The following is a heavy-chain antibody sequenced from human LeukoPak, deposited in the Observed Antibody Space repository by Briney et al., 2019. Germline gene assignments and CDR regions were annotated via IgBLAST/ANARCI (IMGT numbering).Heavy chain of an antibody. CDR1: GYTFTSYY. D-gene: IGHD6-19*01. V-gene: IGHV1-46*03. CDR3: AREDSSGWFDY. J-gene: IGHJ5*01. CDR2: INPSGGST. Sequence: ASVKVSCKASGYTFTSYYMHWVRQAPGQGLEWMGIINPSGGSTSYAQKFQGRVTMTRDTSTSTAYMELSSLRSEDTAVYYCAREDSSGWFDYWGQGTLVTVSS.